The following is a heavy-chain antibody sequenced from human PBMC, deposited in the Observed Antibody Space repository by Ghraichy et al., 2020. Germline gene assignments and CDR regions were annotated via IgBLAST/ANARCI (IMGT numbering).Heavy chain of an antibody. CDR3: ARGGALRYSEVRA. D-gene: IGHD3-9*01. J-gene: IGHJ4*02. CDR2: IYYSGST. Sequence: PETLSLTCTVSGGSISSYYWSWIRQPPGKGLEWIGYIYYSGSTNYNPSLKSRVTISVDTSKNQFSLKLSSVTAADTAVYYCARGGALRYSEVRAWGQGTLVTVSS. CDR1: GGSISSYY. V-gene: IGHV4-59*01.